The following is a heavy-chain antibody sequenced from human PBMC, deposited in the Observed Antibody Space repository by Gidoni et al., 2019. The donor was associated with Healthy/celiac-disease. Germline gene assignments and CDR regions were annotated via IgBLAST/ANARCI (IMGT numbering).Heavy chain of an antibody. CDR2: ISSSSSYI. D-gene: IGHD2-15*01. V-gene: IGHV3-21*01. CDR3: ARDGGYCSGGSCHKQEYYYYGMDV. CDR1: GFTFSSYS. Sequence: EVQLVESGGGLVKPGGSLRLSCAASGFTFSSYSMNWVRQAPGKGLEWVSSISSSSSYIYYADSVKGRFTISRDNAKNSLYLQMNSLRAEDTAVYYCARDGGYCSGGSCHKQEYYYYGMDVWGQGTTVTVSS. J-gene: IGHJ6*02.